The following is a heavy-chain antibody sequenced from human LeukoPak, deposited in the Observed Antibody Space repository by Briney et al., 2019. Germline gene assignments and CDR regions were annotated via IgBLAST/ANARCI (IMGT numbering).Heavy chain of an antibody. CDR1: GGSISSYY. CDR3: ARHKRGNDAFDI. D-gene: IGHD3-16*01. Sequence: PSETVSLTCTVSGGSISSYYWSWIRQPPGKGLEWIGYIYYSGGTNYNPSLKSRVTISVDTSKNQFSLKLSSVTAADTAVYYCARHKRGNDAFDIWGQGTMVTVSS. CDR2: IYYSGGT. V-gene: IGHV4-59*08. J-gene: IGHJ3*02.